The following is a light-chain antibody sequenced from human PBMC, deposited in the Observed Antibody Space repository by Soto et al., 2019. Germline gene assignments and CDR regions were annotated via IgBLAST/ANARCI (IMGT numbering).Light chain of an antibody. CDR2: NND. Sequence: QSKLTQPPSASGTPGQSVTISCSGDTSNVGRNFVCWYQNFPQTAPKLLIYNNDQRPSGVPDRFSGSRSGTSASLAISGLRSEDEADYYCAAWDDSLSHPVFGGGTKVTVL. J-gene: IGLJ2*01. CDR1: TSNVGRNF. V-gene: IGLV1-47*01. CDR3: AAWDDSLSHPV.